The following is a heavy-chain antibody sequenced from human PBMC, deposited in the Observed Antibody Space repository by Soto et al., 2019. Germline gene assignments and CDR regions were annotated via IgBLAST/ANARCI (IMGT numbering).Heavy chain of an antibody. CDR1: GFTFNSYG. D-gene: IGHD6-19*01. Sequence: QVQVVESGGGVVQPGRSLRLSCAASGFTFNSYGMHWVRQAPGKGLEWVAVIWYDGSNKYYADSVKGRFTISRDNSTNTVYLQMNSLRTEDTAVYYCARESLAIAVAGTGVYYFDYWGQGTLVTVSS. V-gene: IGHV3-33*01. J-gene: IGHJ4*02. CDR3: ARESLAIAVAGTGVYYFDY. CDR2: IWYDGSNK.